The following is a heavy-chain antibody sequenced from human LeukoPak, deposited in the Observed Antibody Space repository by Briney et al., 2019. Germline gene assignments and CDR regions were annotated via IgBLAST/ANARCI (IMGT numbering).Heavy chain of an antibody. D-gene: IGHD1-26*01. CDR2: INPNSGNT. J-gene: IGHJ5*02. V-gene: IGHV1-8*03. CDR3: ARGLRRGSRSRFDP. Sequence: ASVKVSCKASGYTFTSYDINWVRQATGQGLEWMGWINPNSGNTGYAQKFQGRVTITRNTSISTAYMELSSLRSEDTAVYYCARGLRRGSRSRFDPWGQGTLVTVSS. CDR1: GYTFTSYD.